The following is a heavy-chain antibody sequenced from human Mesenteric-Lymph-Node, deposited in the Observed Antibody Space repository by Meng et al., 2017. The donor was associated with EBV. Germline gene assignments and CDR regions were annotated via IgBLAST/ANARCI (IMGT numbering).Heavy chain of an antibody. CDR2: IIPIFGTA. Sequence: VRIVESGADEQTPGSSVTVSSKASGGTFSTYANSLARQDPRQGLEWKGGIIPIFGTANYAQKFQGRVTITADKSTSTAYMELSSLRSEDTAVYYCASLDRTVHWGQGTLVTASS. D-gene: IGHD3-9*01. CDR1: GGTFSTYA. V-gene: IGHV1-69*06. J-gene: IGHJ4*02. CDR3: ASLDRTVH.